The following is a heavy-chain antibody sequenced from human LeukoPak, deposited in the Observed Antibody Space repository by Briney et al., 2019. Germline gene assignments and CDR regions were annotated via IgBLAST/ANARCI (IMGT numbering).Heavy chain of an antibody. V-gene: IGHV3-11*04. CDR3: ASLLYYDILTGYLDY. CDR2: ISSSGSTI. Sequence: GRSLRLSCAASGFTFSDYYMSWIRQAPGKGLERVSYISSSGSTIYYADSVKGRFTISRDNAKNSLYLQMNSLRAEDTAVYYCASLLYYDILTGYLDYWGQGTLVTVSS. J-gene: IGHJ4*02. CDR1: GFTFSDYY. D-gene: IGHD3-9*01.